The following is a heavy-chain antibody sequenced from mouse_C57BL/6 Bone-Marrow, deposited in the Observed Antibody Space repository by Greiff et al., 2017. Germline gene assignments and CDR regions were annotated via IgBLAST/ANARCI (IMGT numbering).Heavy chain of an antibody. CDR3: ARGLTNWDWYCDV. CDR2: IHPNSGST. V-gene: IGHV1-64*01. D-gene: IGHD4-1*01. Sequence: QVQLKQPGAELVKPGASVKLSCKASGYTFTSYWMHWVKQRPGQGLEWIGMIHPNSGSTNYNEKFKSKSTLTVDKSSSTAYMQLSSLTSEDSAVYYCARGLTNWDWYCDVWGRGTTVTVSS. J-gene: IGHJ1*03. CDR1: GYTFTSYW.